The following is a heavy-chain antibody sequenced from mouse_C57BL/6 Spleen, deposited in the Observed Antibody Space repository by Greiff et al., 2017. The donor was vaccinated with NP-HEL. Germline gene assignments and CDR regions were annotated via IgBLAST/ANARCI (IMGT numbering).Heavy chain of an antibody. J-gene: IGHJ2*01. V-gene: IGHV1-18*01. CDR2: INPNNVGT. D-gene: IGHD2-5*01. CDR1: GYTFTDYN. Sequence: EVQLQQSGPELVKPGASVKIPCKASGYTFTDYNMDWVKQSHGKSLEWIGDINPNNVGTIYNQKLKGKATLTEDKSSSTAYMELRSLTSEDTSFYYCARRGYSNYAYYFDYWGQGTTLTVSS. CDR3: ARRGYSNYAYYFDY.